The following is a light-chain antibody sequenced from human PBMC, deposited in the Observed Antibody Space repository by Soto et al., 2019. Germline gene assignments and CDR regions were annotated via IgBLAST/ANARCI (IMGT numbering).Light chain of an antibody. Sequence: QSVLTQPASVSGPPGQSITISCTGTSSDVGAYNYVSWYQQHPDKAPKLMIYEISNRPSGVSNRFSGSKSGNTASLTISGLQAEDEADYYCSSYISSSTLVFGTGTKVTVL. CDR1: SSDVGAYNY. CDR2: EIS. CDR3: SSYISSSTLV. V-gene: IGLV2-14*01. J-gene: IGLJ1*01.